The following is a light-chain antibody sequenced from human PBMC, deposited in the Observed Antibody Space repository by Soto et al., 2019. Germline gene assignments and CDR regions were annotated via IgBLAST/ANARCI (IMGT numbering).Light chain of an antibody. Sequence: SYELTQSPSVSVSPGQTATITCSGDKLGDKYAYWYQQKPGQSPVVVIYEDTKRPSGIPERFSGSNSGNTATLTISGTQAMDEAAYYCQAWDSSSVVFGGGTKLTVL. CDR3: QAWDSSSVV. CDR1: KLGDKY. V-gene: IGLV3-1*01. J-gene: IGLJ2*01. CDR2: EDT.